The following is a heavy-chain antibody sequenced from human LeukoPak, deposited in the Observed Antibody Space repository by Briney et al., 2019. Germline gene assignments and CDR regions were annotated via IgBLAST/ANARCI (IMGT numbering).Heavy chain of an antibody. V-gene: IGHV5-51*01. D-gene: IGHD3-9*01. CDR1: GYRFTSYW. CDR3: ARTSILTGYSAFDY. J-gene: IGHJ4*02. Sequence: KCGESLKISCKGSGYRFTSYWIGWVRQMPGKGLEWMGIIYPGDSDTRYSPSFQGLVTISVDKSISTAYLQWSSLKASDTAMYYCARTSILTGYSAFDYWGQGTLVTVSS. CDR2: IYPGDSDT.